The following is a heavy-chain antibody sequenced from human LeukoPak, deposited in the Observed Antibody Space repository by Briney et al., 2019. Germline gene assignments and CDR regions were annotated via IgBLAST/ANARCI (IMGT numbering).Heavy chain of an antibody. V-gene: IGHV3-23*01. D-gene: IGHD6-19*01. CDR1: GFTLSSYA. CDR2: MYDSGGTTSYT. Sequence: TEGSLRLSCEASGFTLSSYAMNWVRQAPGKGLEWVAGMYDSGGTTSYTWYAGSVKGRFTISRDKFKNTLYLQMNSLRAEDTAVYYCAKNRQQWLVRPANFDYWGQRIPVAVSS. CDR3: AKNRQQWLVRPANFDY. J-gene: IGHJ4*02.